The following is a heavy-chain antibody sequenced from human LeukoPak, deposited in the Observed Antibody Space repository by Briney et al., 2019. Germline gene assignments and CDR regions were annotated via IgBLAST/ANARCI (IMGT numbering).Heavy chain of an antibody. CDR2: INPNSSGT. V-gene: IGHV1-2*06. Sequence: ASVKVSCKASGYTFTGYYMHWVRQAPGQGLEWMGRINPNSSGTNYAQKFQGRVTMTRDTSISTAYMELSRLRSDDTAVYYCAREDSSGWYDVDYWGQGTLVTVSS. D-gene: IGHD6-19*01. CDR1: GYTFTGYY. J-gene: IGHJ4*02. CDR3: AREDSSGWYDVDY.